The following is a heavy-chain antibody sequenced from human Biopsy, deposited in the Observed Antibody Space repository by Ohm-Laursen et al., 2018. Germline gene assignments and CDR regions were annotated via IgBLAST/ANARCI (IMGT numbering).Heavy chain of an antibody. CDR2: IFYRGST. D-gene: IGHD3-22*01. V-gene: IGHV4-39*01. Sequence: GTLSLTCTVSGVSISNNNYYWGWIRQPPGKGLEWIGSIFYRGSTHYKPSLKSRVNMSVDTSKNQFSLKLNSVTAADTAVYYCARDYDTSGYYYVSWGQGTLVTVSS. CDR1: GVSISNNNYY. CDR3: ARDYDTSGYYYVS. J-gene: IGHJ5*02.